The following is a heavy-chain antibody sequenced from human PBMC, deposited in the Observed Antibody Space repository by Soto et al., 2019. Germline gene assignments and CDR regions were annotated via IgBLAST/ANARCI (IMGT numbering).Heavy chain of an antibody. CDR1: GFTFSSYW. Sequence: EVQLVESGGGLVQPGGSLRLSCAASGFTFSSYWMSWVRQAPGKGLEWVANIKQDGSEKHYVDSVKGRFTISRDNAKNSLYLQMNSLRAEDTAVYYCARDALAGTYYDFWSGYYTDYYYYYMDVWGKGTTVTVSS. CDR2: IKQDGSEK. CDR3: ARDALAGTYYDFWSGYYTDYYYYYMDV. D-gene: IGHD3-3*01. J-gene: IGHJ6*03. V-gene: IGHV3-7*01.